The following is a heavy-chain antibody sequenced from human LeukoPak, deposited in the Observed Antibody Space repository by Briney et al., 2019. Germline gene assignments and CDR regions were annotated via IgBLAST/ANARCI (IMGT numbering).Heavy chain of an antibody. D-gene: IGHD2-2*01. CDR3: ARAYPRATYYFDY. Sequence: PSETLSLTCTVSGGSISSSSYYWGWIRQPPGKGLEWIGSIYYSGSTYYNPSLKSRVTISVDTSKNQFSLKLSSVTAADTAVYYCARAYPRATYYFDYWGQGTLVTVSS. CDR1: GGSISSSSYY. V-gene: IGHV4-39*07. CDR2: IYYSGST. J-gene: IGHJ4*02.